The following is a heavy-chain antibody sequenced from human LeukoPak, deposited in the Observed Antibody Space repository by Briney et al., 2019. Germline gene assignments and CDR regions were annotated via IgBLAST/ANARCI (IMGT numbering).Heavy chain of an antibody. CDR1: GYTFTSYG. CDR3: ARDFGGYGGNSDSDY. V-gene: IGHV1-18*01. D-gene: IGHD4-23*01. Sequence: ASVKVSCKASGYTFTSYGISWVRQAPGQGLEWMGWISAYNGNTNYAQKLQGRVTMTTDTSTSTAYMELRSLRSDDTAVYYCARDFGGYGGNSDSDYWGQGTLVTVSS. J-gene: IGHJ4*02. CDR2: ISAYNGNT.